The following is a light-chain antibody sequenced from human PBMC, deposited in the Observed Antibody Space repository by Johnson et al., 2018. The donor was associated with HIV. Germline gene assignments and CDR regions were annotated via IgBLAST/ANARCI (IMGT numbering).Light chain of an antibody. V-gene: IGLV1-51*02. CDR2: ENN. CDR1: NSNIGNKY. Sequence: QSILTQPPSVSAPGQKVTISCSGSNSNIGNKYVSWYQQLPGTAPKLLIYENNKRPSGIPDRFSGSKSGTSATLGITGLQTGDEADYYCGTWDSSLRAGFFGTGTKVTVL. CDR3: GTWDSSLRAGF. J-gene: IGLJ1*01.